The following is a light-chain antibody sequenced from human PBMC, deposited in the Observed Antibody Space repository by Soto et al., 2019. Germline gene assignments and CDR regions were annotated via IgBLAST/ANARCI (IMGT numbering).Light chain of an antibody. CDR1: SSDVGGYNR. V-gene: IGLV2-11*01. J-gene: IGLJ1*01. Sequence: QSVLTQPHSVSGSPGQSVTISCTGTSSDVGGYNRVSWYQQHPGKAPKLMLYDVNKRPSGVPDRFSGSKSGNTASLTISGLQAEDEADYYCCSYAGSYTYVFGTGTKGTVL. CDR3: CSYAGSYTYV. CDR2: DVN.